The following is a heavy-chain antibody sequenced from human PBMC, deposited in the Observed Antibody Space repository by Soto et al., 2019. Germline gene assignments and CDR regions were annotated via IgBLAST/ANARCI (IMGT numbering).Heavy chain of an antibody. CDR3: ARHRGSGWYLDY. CDR1: GYSFTSYW. CDR2: IYPGDSDT. V-gene: IGHV5-51*01. D-gene: IGHD6-19*01. J-gene: IGHJ4*02. Sequence: GESLKSSCEGSGYSFTSYWIGWVRQMPGKGLEWMGIIYPGDSDTRYSPSFQRQVIISADKSITAAYLQWSSLKASDTAMYYCARHRGSGWYLDYWGQGTLVTVSS.